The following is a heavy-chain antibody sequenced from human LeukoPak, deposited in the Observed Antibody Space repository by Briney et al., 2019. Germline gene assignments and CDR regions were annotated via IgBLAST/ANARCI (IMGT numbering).Heavy chain of an antibody. Sequence: GGSLRLSCAASEFTFSSYSMNWVRQAPGKGLEWVSSISSSSSYIYYADSVKGRFTISRDNAKNSLYLQMSSLRAEDTAVYYCARGSSGSSSSMSAFDIWGQGTMVTVSS. J-gene: IGHJ3*02. D-gene: IGHD6-6*01. CDR3: ARGSSGSSSSMSAFDI. CDR2: ISSSSSYI. V-gene: IGHV3-21*01. CDR1: EFTFSSYS.